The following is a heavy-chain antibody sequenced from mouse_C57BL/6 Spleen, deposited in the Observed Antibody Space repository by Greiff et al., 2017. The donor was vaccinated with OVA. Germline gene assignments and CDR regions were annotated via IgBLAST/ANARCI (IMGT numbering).Heavy chain of an antibody. CDR2: ILPGSGST. J-gene: IGHJ3*01. V-gene: IGHV1-9*01. CDR3: ARESDYGTSFAY. D-gene: IGHD1-1*01. CDR1: GYTFTGYW. Sequence: QVQLQQSGAELLKPGASVKLSCQATGYTFTGYWIEWVKQRPGHGLEWIGEILPGSGSTNYNGKFKGKATFTADTSSNPAYMQLSSRTTEDSAIYYCARESDYGTSFAYWGQGTLVTVSA.